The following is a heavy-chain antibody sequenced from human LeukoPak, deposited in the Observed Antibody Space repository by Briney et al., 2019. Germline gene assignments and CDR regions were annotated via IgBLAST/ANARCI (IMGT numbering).Heavy chain of an antibody. V-gene: IGHV3-7*04. D-gene: IGHD6-25*01. CDR1: GGSFSGYY. Sequence: ETLSLTCAVYGGSFSGYYWSWIRQAPGKGLEWVANIKQDGSEKYYVDSVKGRFTISRDNAKNSLYLQMNSLRAEDTAVYYCARVRRSVGYYYYMDVWGKGTTVTVSS. CDR2: IKQDGSEK. J-gene: IGHJ6*03. CDR3: ARVRRSVGYYYYMDV.